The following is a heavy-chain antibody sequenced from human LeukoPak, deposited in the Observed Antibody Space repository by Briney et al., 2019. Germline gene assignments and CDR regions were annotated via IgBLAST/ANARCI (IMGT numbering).Heavy chain of an antibody. Sequence: GRSLRLSCAASGFTFSSYAIHWVRQAPGKGLEWVAVISYDGSNKYYADSVKGRFTISRDNSKNTLYLQMNSLRAEDTAVYYCARGGSSSGWYYYFDYWGQGTLVTVSS. V-gene: IGHV3-30-3*01. CDR1: GFTFSSYA. D-gene: IGHD6-19*01. CDR3: ARGGSSSGWYYYFDY. J-gene: IGHJ4*02. CDR2: ISYDGSNK.